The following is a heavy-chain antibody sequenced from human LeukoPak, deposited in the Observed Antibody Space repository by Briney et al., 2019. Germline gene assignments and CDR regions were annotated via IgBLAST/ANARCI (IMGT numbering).Heavy chain of an antibody. J-gene: IGHJ4*02. CDR1: GFTFSSYE. CDR3: AREAASGYYHEVDY. D-gene: IGHD3-3*01. V-gene: IGHV3-48*03. CDR2: INSSGSTI. Sequence: PGGSLRLSCAASGFTFSSYEMNWVRQAPGKGLEWVSYINSSGSTIYYADSVKGRFTISRDNAKNSLYLQMNSLRAEDTAVYYCAREAASGYYHEVDYWGQGTLVTVSS.